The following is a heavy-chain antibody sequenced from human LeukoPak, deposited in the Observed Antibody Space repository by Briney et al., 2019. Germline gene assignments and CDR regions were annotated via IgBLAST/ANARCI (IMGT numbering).Heavy chain of an antibody. V-gene: IGHV4-59*01. J-gene: IGHJ4*02. Sequence: SETLSLTCTVSGGSISSYYWSWIRQPPGKGLEWIGYIYYSGSTKYNPSLKSRVTISVDTSKNQFSLRLSSVTAADTAVYYCARYPFDGYNYYFDHWGQGTLVTVSS. CDR2: IYYSGST. D-gene: IGHD5-24*01. CDR1: GGSISSYY. CDR3: ARYPFDGYNYYFDH.